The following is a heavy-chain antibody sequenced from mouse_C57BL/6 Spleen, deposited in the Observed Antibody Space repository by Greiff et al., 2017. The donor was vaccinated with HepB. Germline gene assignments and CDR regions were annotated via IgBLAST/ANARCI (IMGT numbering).Heavy chain of an antibody. J-gene: IGHJ2*01. V-gene: IGHV1-80*01. Sequence: QVQLQQSGAELVKPGASVKISCKASGYAFSSYWMNWVKQRPGKGLEWIGQIYPGDGDTNYNGKFKGKATLTADKSSSTAYMQLSSLTSEDSAVYFCARTGERKIHYYFDYWGQGTTLTVSS. CDR3: ARTGERKIHYYFDY. CDR2: IYPGDGDT. CDR1: GYAFSSYW.